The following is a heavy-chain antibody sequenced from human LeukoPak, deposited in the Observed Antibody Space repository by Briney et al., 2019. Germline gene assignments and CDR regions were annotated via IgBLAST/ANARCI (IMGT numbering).Heavy chain of an antibody. CDR3: AREDGYCSGGNCYSYFDS. V-gene: IGHV3-7*01. D-gene: IGHD2-15*01. J-gene: IGHJ4*02. CDR1: GFTFNHFW. CDR2: IKKTGSET. Sequence: GGSLRLSCAASGFTFNHFWMSWIRQAPGKGLEWVAYIKKTGSETYYVDSVKDRFTITRDNTRNSLFLQMYSLRAEDTAVYFCAREDGYCSGGNCYSYFDSWGQGTLVTVSA.